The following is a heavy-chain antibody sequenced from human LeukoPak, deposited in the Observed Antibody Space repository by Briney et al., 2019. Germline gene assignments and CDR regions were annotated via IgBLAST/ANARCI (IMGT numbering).Heavy chain of an antibody. CDR3: ARKLSGFDP. CDR1: GFTFSSYG. Sequence: GGSLRLSCAASGFTFSSYGMSWVRQAPGKGLEWVSAISGSGGGTYYADSVKGRFTISRDNSKNTLYLQMNSLRAADTAVYYCARKLSGFDPWGQGTLVTVSS. J-gene: IGHJ5*02. CDR2: ISGSGGGT. V-gene: IGHV3-23*01.